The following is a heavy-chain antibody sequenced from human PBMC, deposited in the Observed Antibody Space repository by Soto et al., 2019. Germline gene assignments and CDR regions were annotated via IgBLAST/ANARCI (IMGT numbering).Heavy chain of an antibody. J-gene: IGHJ4*02. CDR3: AHLYDSSGYCAY. D-gene: IGHD3-22*01. CDR2: IYWDDDK. CDR1: GFSLSTSGVG. V-gene: IGHV2-5*02. Sequence: QITLKESGPTLVKPTQTLTLTCTFSGFSLSTSGVGVGWIRQPPGKALEWLALIYWDDDKRYSPSLKSRLTITKATSKTQVVLTMTNMYPVDTATYYCAHLYDSSGYCAYWGQGTLVTVSS.